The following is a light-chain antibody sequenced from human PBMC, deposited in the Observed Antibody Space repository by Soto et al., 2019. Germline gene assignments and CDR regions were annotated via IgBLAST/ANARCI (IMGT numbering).Light chain of an antibody. CDR1: QSIGSW. V-gene: IGKV1-5*01. CDR3: QQSYSTPRYT. CDR2: DVS. J-gene: IGKJ2*01. Sequence: DIQMTQSPSTLSASVGDRVTITCRASQSIGSWLAWYLQKPGKAPKLLIYDVSGLQSGVPSRFSGSGSGTEFTLTISSLQPDDFATYYCQQSYSTPRYTFGQGTKLEIK.